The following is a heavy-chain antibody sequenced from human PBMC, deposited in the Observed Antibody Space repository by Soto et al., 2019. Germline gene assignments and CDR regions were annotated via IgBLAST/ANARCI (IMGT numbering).Heavy chain of an antibody. CDR1: GASIITDNYF. D-gene: IGHD4-17*01. V-gene: IGHV4-39*01. J-gene: IGHJ4*02. Sequence: SETLSLTCTVSGASIITDNYFWVWIRQSPRRGLELIGSISYSGRTYDNPSLQSRVTISIDASKNQFSLKLTSVTTADTAVYYCARRRASDYGGNHHPYYFDRWGQGALVTSPQ. CDR2: ISYSGRT. CDR3: ARRRASDYGGNHHPYYFDR.